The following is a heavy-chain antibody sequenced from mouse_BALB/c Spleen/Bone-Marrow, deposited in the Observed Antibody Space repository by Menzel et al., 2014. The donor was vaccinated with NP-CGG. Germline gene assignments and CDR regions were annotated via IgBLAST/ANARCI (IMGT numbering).Heavy chain of an antibody. CDR3: AGHGYYGSRAMDY. CDR2: ISNGGGST. CDR1: GFTFSSYT. Sequence: DVKLQESGGGLVQPGGSLKLSCAASGFTFSSYTISWVRQTPEKRLEWVAYISNGGGSTYYPDTVKGRFTISRDNAKNTLYLQMSSLKSEDTAMYYCAGHGYYGSRAMDYWGQGTSVTVSS. J-gene: IGHJ4*01. V-gene: IGHV5-12-2*01. D-gene: IGHD1-1*01.